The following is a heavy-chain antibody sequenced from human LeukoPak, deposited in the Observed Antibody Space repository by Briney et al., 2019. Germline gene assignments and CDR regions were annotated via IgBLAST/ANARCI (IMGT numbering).Heavy chain of an antibody. V-gene: IGHV3-7*03. CDR1: GFTLSSYW. Sequence: GGSLRLSCVASGFTLSSYWMSWVRQAPGKGLEWVANMNQDGSEKYSVDSVKGRFTISRDNAKNSVYLQMENLRAEDTAVYYCAKAYSSGWPANWGQGTLVTVSS. CDR3: AKAYSSGWPAN. J-gene: IGHJ4*02. CDR2: MNQDGSEK. D-gene: IGHD6-19*01.